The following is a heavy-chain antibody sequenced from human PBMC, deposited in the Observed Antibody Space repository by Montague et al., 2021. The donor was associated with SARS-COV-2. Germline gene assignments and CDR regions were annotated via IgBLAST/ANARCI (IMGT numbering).Heavy chain of an antibody. CDR2: IYYSGST. D-gene: IGHD3-22*01. CDR1: GGSISSSSYY. Sequence: SETLSLTCTVSGGSISSSSYYWDWIRQPPGKGLEWIGSIYYSGSTYYDPSLKSRVTISVDTSKNQFSLKLSSVSAADTAVYYCAREGGWLSRGPYYFDYWGQGTLVTVSS. CDR3: AREGGWLSRGPYYFDY. J-gene: IGHJ4*02. V-gene: IGHV4-39*07.